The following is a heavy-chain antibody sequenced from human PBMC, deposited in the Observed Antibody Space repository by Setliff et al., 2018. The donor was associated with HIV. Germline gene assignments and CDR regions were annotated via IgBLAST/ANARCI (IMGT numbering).Heavy chain of an antibody. J-gene: IGHJ6*03. CDR2: IIPILGVA. CDR3: VRGVQSPPHYSYYYMDV. Sequence: GPSVKVSCKASRSTFNSHTINWVRQAPGQGLDWMGRIIPILGVANYAQRFQGKVTITADKSTSTAYMELTSLRFDDTAMYYCVRGVQSPPHYSYYYMDVWGEGTMVTVSS. CDR1: RSTFNSHT. D-gene: IGHD3-3*01. V-gene: IGHV1-69*02.